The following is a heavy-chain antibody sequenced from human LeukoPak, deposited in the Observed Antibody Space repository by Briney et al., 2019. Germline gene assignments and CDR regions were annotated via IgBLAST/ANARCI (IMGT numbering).Heavy chain of an antibody. CDR1: GFTFSSYW. CDR2: IKTDGSST. Sequence: GGSLRLSCAASGFTFSSYWMHWVRQVPGKGLMWVSRIKTDGSSTSYADSVKGRFTISRDNAKNTLYLQVNSLRVEDTAVYYCARDFMYSITCAGCWGQGTLVTVSS. CDR3: ARDFMYSITCAGC. J-gene: IGHJ4*02. V-gene: IGHV3-74*01. D-gene: IGHD6-13*01.